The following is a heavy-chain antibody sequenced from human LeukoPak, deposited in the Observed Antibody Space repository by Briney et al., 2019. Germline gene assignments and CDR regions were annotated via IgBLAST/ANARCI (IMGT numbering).Heavy chain of an antibody. CDR2: ISAYNGNT. CDR3: ARVAVAQYYFDY. D-gene: IGHD4-23*01. Sequence: AASVKVSCKASGGTFSSYAISWVRQAPGQGLEWMGYISAYNGNTNYAQKFQRRVTMTTDTSTNTVYVELRSLRSDDTAVYYCARVAVAQYYFDYWGQGTLVTVSS. J-gene: IGHJ4*02. V-gene: IGHV1-18*01. CDR1: GGTFSSYA.